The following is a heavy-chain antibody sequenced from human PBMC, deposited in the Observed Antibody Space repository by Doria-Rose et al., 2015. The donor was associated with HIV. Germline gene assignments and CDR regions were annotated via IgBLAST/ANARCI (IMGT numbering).Heavy chain of an antibody. CDR3: ARIKSSRWYHKYYFDF. J-gene: IGHJ4*02. Sequence: SGPVLVKPTETLTLTCTVPWVSLSSPGMGVSWIRQPPGKALEWLANIYSDDERSYKTSLKSRLTISSATSKSQLVLTMTDMDPVDTATYYCARIKSSRWYHKYYFDFWGQGTLVIVSA. V-gene: IGHV2-26*01. CDR1: WVSLSSPGMG. CDR2: IYSDDER. D-gene: IGHD6-13*01.